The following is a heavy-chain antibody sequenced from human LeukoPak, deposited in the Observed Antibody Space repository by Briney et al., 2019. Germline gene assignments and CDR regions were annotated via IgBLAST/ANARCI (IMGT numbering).Heavy chain of an antibody. V-gene: IGHV3-30*02. D-gene: IGHD3-22*01. Sequence: GGSLRLSCAASGFSFSTSGIHWVRQAPGKGLDWVTFIQYDGSNKYYAESVKGRFTISRDNSKNTLYLQMNSLRAEDTAVYYCAKPNSSGHTFDYWGQGTLVTVSS. CDR2: IQYDGSNK. CDR3: AKPNSSGHTFDY. CDR1: GFSFSTSG. J-gene: IGHJ4*02.